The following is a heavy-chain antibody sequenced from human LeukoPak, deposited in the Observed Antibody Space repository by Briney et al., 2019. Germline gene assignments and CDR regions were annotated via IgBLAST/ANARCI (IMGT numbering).Heavy chain of an antibody. V-gene: IGHV3-23*01. CDR1: GFTFSSYA. CDR2: ISGSGGST. CDR3: AKDSRLSSGWKKYYYYGMDV. Sequence: GGSLRLSCAASGFTFSSYAMSWVRQAPGKGLEWVSAISGSGGSTYYADSVKGRFTISRDNSKNTLYLQMNSLRAEDTAVYYCAKDSRLSSGWKKYYYYGMDVWGQGTTVTVSS. D-gene: IGHD6-19*01. J-gene: IGHJ6*02.